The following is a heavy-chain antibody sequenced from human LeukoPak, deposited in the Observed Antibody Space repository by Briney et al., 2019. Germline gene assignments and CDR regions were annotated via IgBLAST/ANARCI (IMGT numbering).Heavy chain of an antibody. Sequence: SETLSLTCTVSGGSISSYYWSWIRQPPGKGLEWIGYIYYSGSTNYNPSLKGRVTISVDTSKNQFSLKLSSVTAADTAVYYCAKVNYDFWADWYFDLWGRGTLVTVSS. D-gene: IGHD3-3*01. V-gene: IGHV4-59*01. CDR1: GGSISSYY. J-gene: IGHJ2*01. CDR2: IYYSGST. CDR3: AKVNYDFWADWYFDL.